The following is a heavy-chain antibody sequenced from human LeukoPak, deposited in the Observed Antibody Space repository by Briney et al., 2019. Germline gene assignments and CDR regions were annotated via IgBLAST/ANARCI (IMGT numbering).Heavy chain of an antibody. CDR2: ISSRGDDT. CDR1: GFTFSTLA. CDR3: VKHRRSTLVTAYFDS. J-gene: IGHJ4*02. V-gene: IGHV3-23*01. Sequence: GALRLSCTASGFTFSTLAMSWVRQAPGKGLEWVSSISSRGDDTTYADSMKGRFTISRDNSKNTLYLQLNSLRVDDAAIYYCVKHRRSTLVTAYFDSWGQGTLVTVSS. D-gene: IGHD2-21*02.